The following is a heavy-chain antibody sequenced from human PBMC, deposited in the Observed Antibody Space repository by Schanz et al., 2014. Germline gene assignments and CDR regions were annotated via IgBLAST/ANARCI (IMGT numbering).Heavy chain of an antibody. V-gene: IGHV3-9*01. D-gene: IGHD2-21*02. Sequence: EMQLVESGGGLVQPGRSLRLSCAASGFTFEDYAMHWVRQVPGKGLEWVSGISWNSGNIAYADSVKGRFTISRDNAKNSLYLQINSLRPEDTALYYCAKVQTHTLYGGNSCFDYWGQGTLVTVSS. CDR2: ISWNSGNI. CDR1: GFTFEDYA. J-gene: IGHJ4*02. CDR3: AKVQTHTLYGGNSCFDY.